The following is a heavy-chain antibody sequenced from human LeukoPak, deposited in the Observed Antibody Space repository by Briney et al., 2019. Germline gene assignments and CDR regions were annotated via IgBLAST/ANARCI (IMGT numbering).Heavy chain of an antibody. Sequence: GRSLRLSCAASGFTFSSYGMHWVRQAPGKGLEWVAVISYDGSNKYYADSVKGRFTIPRDNSKNTLYLQMNSLRAEDTAVYYCAKADDFWSGYYGYWGQGTLVTVSS. D-gene: IGHD3-3*01. CDR3: AKADDFWSGYYGY. J-gene: IGHJ4*02. V-gene: IGHV3-30*18. CDR1: GFTFSSYG. CDR2: ISYDGSNK.